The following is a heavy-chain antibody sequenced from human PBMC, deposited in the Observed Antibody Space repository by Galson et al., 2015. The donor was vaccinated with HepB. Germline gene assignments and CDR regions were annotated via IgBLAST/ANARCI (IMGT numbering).Heavy chain of an antibody. V-gene: IGHV1-46*01. CDR2: INPSGGST. D-gene: IGHD2-2*01. J-gene: IGHJ4*02. CDR1: GYTFTSYY. Sequence: SVKVSCKASGYTFTSYYMHWVRQAPGQGLEWMGIINPSGGSTSYAQTFQGRVTMTRDTSTITVYMELSSLRAEDTAVYYCATRGANCSSTSCYSYWGQGTLVTVSS. CDR3: ATRGANCSSTSCYSY.